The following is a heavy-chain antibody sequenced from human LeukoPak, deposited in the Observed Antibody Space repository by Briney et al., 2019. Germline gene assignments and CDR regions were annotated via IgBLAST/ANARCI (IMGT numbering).Heavy chain of an antibody. CDR1: GYTFTSYG. D-gene: IGHD3-10*01. V-gene: IGHV1-18*01. CDR2: ISAYNGNT. Sequence: GASVKVSCKASGYTFTSYGISWVRQAPGQGLEWMGWISAYNGNTNYAQKIQGRVTMTTDTSTSTAYMELRSLRSDDTAMYYCARVEEWFGEPQEYYFDYWGQGTLVTVSS. J-gene: IGHJ4*02. CDR3: ARVEEWFGEPQEYYFDY.